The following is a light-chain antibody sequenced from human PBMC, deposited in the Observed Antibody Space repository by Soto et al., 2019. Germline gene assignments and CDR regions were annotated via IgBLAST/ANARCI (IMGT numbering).Light chain of an antibody. CDR1: QNIYNW. V-gene: IGKV1-5*01. CDR2: DAS. CDR3: EKYDHY. J-gene: IGKJ4*01. Sequence: DIQMTQSPSTLSASVGDRVTITCRASQNIYNWLALYPQKTGKAPKLLIYDASRLESGVPSRFSGGGSGTVFTLTVSRLQPDDFATYFCEKYDHYFGGGTQVEIQ.